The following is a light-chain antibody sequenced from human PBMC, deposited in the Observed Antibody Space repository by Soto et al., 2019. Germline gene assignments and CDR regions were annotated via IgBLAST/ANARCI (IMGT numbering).Light chain of an antibody. CDR2: GSS. V-gene: IGLV1-40*01. J-gene: IGLJ2*01. CDR1: SSNIGAGHV. CDR3: QSYDNTLSASV. Sequence: QSVLTQPPSVSGAPGQRVTISCTGSSSNIGAGHVVHWYQQFPGRAPNLLIYGSSNRPSGVPDRFSGSKSDTSASLAITGLQAEDEADYYCQSYDNTLSASVFGGGTKVTVL.